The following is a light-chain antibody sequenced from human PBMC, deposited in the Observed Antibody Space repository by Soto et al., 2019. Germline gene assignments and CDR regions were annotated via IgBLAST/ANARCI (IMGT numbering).Light chain of an antibody. Sequence: QSALTQPASVSGSRGQSITISCTGTSSDVGGYDYVSWHQQHPGKAPKLMIYEVNTRPSGVSNRFSGSKSGNTASLTISGLQAEDEADYYCCSYTSSGAHVFGGGTKLTGL. CDR2: EVN. V-gene: IGLV2-14*01. CDR1: SSDVGGYDY. J-gene: IGLJ2*01. CDR3: CSYTSSGAHV.